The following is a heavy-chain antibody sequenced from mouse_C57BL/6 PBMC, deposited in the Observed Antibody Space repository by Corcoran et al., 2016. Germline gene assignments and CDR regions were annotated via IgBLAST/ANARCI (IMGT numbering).Heavy chain of an antibody. J-gene: IGHJ4*01. CDR2: ISYDGSN. V-gene: IGHV3-6*01. CDR3: ANAMDY. Sequence: DVQLQESGPGLVKPSQSLSLTCSVTGYSITSGYYWNWIRQVPGNKLEWMGYISYDGSNNYNPSLKNRISITRDTSKNQFFLKLNSVTTEDTATYYCANAMDYWGQGTSVTVSS. CDR1: GYSITSGYY.